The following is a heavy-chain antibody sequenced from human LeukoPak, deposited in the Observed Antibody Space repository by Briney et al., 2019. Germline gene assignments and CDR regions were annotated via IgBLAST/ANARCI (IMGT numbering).Heavy chain of an antibody. CDR3: AKEMRAGAGGAFDI. J-gene: IGHJ3*02. CDR1: GFTFSSYA. Sequence: GGSLRLSCAASGFTFSSYAMTWVRQAPGKGLEWVSTINDRGGSTYYADSVKGRFTLSRDNSKNTLSLQLNSLRAEDTAVYYCAKEMRAGAGGAFDIWGQGTMVTVSS. V-gene: IGHV3-23*01. D-gene: IGHD1-26*01. CDR2: INDRGGST.